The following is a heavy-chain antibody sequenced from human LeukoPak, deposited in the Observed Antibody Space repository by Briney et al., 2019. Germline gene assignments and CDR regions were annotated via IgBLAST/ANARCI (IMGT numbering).Heavy chain of an antibody. J-gene: IGHJ4*02. Sequence: ASVKASCKASGYTFTGYYMHWVRQAPGQGLEWMGWINPNSGGTNYAQKFQGRVTMTRDTSISTAYMELSRLRSDDTAVYYCASTYCSGGSCYFLDYWGQGTLVTVSS. CDR3: ASTYCSGGSCYFLDY. D-gene: IGHD2-15*01. V-gene: IGHV1-2*02. CDR2: INPNSGGT. CDR1: GYTFTGYY.